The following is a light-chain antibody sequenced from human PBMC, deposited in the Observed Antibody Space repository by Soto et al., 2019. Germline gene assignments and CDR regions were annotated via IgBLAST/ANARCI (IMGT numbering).Light chain of an antibody. CDR1: QSISSY. CDR2: DAS. CDR3: HQRSDWPPFT. V-gene: IGKV3-11*01. J-gene: IGKJ4*01. Sequence: EIVLTQSPATLSLSPGERATLSCRASQSISSYLAWYQQKPGQAPRHLIYDASNRATGIPARFSGSGSGTDFTLTISSLEPEDFAIYYCHQRSDWPPFTFGGGTKVEIK.